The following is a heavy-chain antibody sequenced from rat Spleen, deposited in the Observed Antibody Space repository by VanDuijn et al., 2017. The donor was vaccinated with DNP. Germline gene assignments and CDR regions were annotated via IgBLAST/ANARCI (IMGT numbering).Heavy chain of an antibody. CDR3: ATLTTEGIVRIPWFAY. D-gene: IGHD1-11*01. Sequence: EVQLVVTGGGLVQPGRSLKLSCVASGFTFSSYWMFWIRQVPGKGLEWVASIFSSVGSTYYPDSVKGRFTISRDNAKNTLYLQMNSLRSEDTATYYCATLTTEGIVRIPWFAYWGQGTLVTVSS. J-gene: IGHJ3*01. CDR2: IFSSVGST. CDR1: GFTFSSYW. V-gene: IGHV5-58*01.